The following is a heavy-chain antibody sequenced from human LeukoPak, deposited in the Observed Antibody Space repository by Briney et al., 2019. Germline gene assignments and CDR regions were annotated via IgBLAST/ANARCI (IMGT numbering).Heavy chain of an antibody. V-gene: IGHV5-10-1*01. Sequence: GESLKISCKGSGYSFTSYWISWVRQMPGKGLEWMGRIDPSDSYTNYSPSFQGHVTISADKSIGTAYLQWSSLKASDTATYYCARHRYSSSQDAFDIWGQGTMVTVSS. D-gene: IGHD6-13*01. CDR1: GYSFTSYW. J-gene: IGHJ3*02. CDR3: ARHRYSSSQDAFDI. CDR2: IDPSDSYT.